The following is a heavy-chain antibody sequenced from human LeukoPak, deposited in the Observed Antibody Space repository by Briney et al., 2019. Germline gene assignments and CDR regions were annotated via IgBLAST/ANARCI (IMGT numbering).Heavy chain of an antibody. CDR2: IKPNSGGT. CDR3: ARHHESYKYYGDYLNCFDH. CDR1: GYTFTGYN. Sequence: ASVKVSCKASGYTFTGYNIHWVRHAPGERLEWMGRIKPNSGGTNYTQTFQGRVTMNRDTTISTAYMELRRLTSDDTAVYYCARHHESYKYYGDYLNCFDHWGQGTLVTVSS. V-gene: IGHV1-2*06. J-gene: IGHJ5*02. D-gene: IGHD4-17*01.